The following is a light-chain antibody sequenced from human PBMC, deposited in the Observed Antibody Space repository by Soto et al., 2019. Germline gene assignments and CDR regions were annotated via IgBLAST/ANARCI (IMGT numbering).Light chain of an antibody. J-gene: IGKJ2*01. Sequence: DIQMTQSPSTLCASLGDSVTTTCRARQSIGNWLAWYQQNPGKAPKLLIYDASSVEIGVPSRFSGSGSGTHFSLTISSLQPEDFATYCCQACKTSYAFGQGTKLDIK. CDR3: QACKTSYA. CDR1: QSIGNW. V-gene: IGKV1-5*01. CDR2: DAS.